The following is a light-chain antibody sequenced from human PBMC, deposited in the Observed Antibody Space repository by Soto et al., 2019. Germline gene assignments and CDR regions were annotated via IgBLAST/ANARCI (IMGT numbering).Light chain of an antibody. V-gene: IGKV3-15*01. CDR1: QSVSSK. J-gene: IGKJ1*01. CDR3: QQYNSWLWT. CDR2: GAS. Sequence: EVVLTQSLVTLSLSPGERATLSCRASQSVSSKLAWYQQKPGQAPRLLIYGASTRATGIPARFSGSGSGTEFTLIISSLQSEDSAVYYCQQYNSWLWTFGQGTRWIS.